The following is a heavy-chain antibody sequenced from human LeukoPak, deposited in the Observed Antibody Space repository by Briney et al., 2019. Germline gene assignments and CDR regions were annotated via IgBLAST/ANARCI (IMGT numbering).Heavy chain of an antibody. CDR3: AKTILEGYDSSGYYHEPWGDYYYMDV. V-gene: IGHV3-33*06. D-gene: IGHD3-22*01. Sequence: GGSLRLSCAASGFPFSSYGMHWVHQAPGKGREKVAVIWYDGSNKYYADSVKGRFTISRDNSKNTLYLQMNSLRAEDTAVYYCAKTILEGYDSSGYYHEPWGDYYYMDVWGKGTTVTVSS. CDR2: IWYDGSNK. J-gene: IGHJ6*03. CDR1: GFPFSSYG.